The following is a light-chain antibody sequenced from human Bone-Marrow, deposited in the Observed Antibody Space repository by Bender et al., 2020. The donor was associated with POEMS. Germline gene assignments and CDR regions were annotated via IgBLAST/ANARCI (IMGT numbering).Light chain of an antibody. V-gene: IGLV3-27*01. J-gene: IGLJ2*01. CDR3: YSAADNIVV. Sequence: SHELTQPPSVSVSPGQTARITCSGDALPRKYAYWYQQKSGQAPVLVIYKDSERPSGIPERYSASSSGTTVTLTISAAQVDDEADYYCYSAADNIVVFGGGTKLTVL. CDR2: KDS. CDR1: ALPRKY.